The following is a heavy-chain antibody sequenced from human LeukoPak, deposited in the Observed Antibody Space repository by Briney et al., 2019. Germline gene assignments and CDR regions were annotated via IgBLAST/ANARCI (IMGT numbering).Heavy chain of an antibody. V-gene: IGHV3-30*02. CDR1: GFTFSSYG. CDR2: IRYDGSNK. Sequence: GGSLRLSCAASGFTFSSYGMHWVRQAPGKGLEWVAFIRYDGSNKYYADSVKGRFTISRDNSKNTLYLQMNSLRAEDTAVYYCTKDLVRGVIVPLGGYWGQGTLVTVSS. J-gene: IGHJ4*02. CDR3: TKDLVRGVIVPLGGY. D-gene: IGHD3-10*01.